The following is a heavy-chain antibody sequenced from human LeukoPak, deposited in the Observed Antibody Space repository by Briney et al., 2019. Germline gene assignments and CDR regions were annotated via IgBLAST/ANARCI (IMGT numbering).Heavy chain of an antibody. V-gene: IGHV1-2*02. CDR1: GYTFTGYY. CDR2: INPNSGGT. CDR3: ARMDPQAADLYYFDY. D-gene: IGHD6-13*01. Sequence: GASVKVSCKASGYTFTGYYMHWVRQAPGQGLEWMGWINPNSGGTNYAQKFQGRVTMTRDTSISTAYMELSRLRSDDTAVYYCARMDPQAADLYYFDYWGQGTLVTVSS. J-gene: IGHJ4*02.